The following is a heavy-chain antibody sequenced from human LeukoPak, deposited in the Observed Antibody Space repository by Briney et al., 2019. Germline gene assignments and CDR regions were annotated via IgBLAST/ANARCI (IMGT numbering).Heavy chain of an antibody. CDR1: GFTFSSHD. Sequence: PGGSLRLSCAASGFTFSSHDMHGVRQATGKGLEWVSAIGTAGDTYYPGSVKGRFTISRENAKNSLYLQMNSLRAGDTAVYYCARAKSSGWPVDYWGQGTLVTVSS. D-gene: IGHD6-19*01. CDR3: ARAKSSGWPVDY. CDR2: IGTAGDT. J-gene: IGHJ4*02. V-gene: IGHV3-13*01.